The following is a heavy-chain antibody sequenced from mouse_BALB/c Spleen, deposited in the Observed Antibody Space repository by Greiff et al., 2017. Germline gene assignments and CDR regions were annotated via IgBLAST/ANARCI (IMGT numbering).Heavy chain of an antibody. CDR1: GFSLTSYG. CDR2: IWAGGST. V-gene: IGHV2-9*02. D-gene: IGHD1-1*01. J-gene: IGHJ4*01. CDR3: AKGGSSYVGAMDY. Sequence: QVQLKESGPGLVAPSQSLSITCTVSGFSLTSYGVHWVRQPPGKGLEWLGVIWAGGSTNYNSALMSRLSISKDNSKSQVFLKMNSLQTDDTATYYCAKGGSSYVGAMDYWGQGTSVTVSS.